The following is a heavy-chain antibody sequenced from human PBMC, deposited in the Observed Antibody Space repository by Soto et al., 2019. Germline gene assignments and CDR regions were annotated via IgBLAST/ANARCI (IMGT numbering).Heavy chain of an antibody. V-gene: IGHV3-23*01. Sequence: EVQLLESGGGLVQPGGSLRLSCEASGFIFSDHAMSWVRQAPGKGLEWVSAISGNGIATYYADSVKGRFTISRDNSKNTLYVQMNRLRADGTAVYYCAGGAIRMVRGTNNWFEPWGQGTLVTVSS. D-gene: IGHD3-10*01. CDR3: AGGAIRMVRGTNNWFEP. J-gene: IGHJ5*02. CDR1: GFIFSDHA. CDR2: ISGNGIAT.